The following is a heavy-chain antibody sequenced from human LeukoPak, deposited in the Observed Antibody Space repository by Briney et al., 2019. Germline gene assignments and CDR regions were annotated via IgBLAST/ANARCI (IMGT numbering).Heavy chain of an antibody. CDR2: ISSSSSTI. CDR1: GFTFSSYS. CDR3: ASGKDYPYYYYYMDV. D-gene: IGHD5-12*01. Sequence: PGGSLRLSCAASGFTFSSYSMNWVRQAPGKGLEWVSYISSSSSTIYYADSVKGRFTISRDNAKNSLYLQMNSLRAEDTAVYYCASGKDYPYYYYYMDVWGKGTTVTVSS. J-gene: IGHJ6*03. V-gene: IGHV3-48*01.